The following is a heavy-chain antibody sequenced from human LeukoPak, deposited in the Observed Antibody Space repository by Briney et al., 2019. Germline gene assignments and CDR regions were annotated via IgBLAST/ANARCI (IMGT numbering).Heavy chain of an antibody. CDR1: GVSISSGSYY. J-gene: IGHJ5*02. V-gene: IGHV4-61*02. CDR3: ARDGAYCSSTSCYNWFDP. Sequence: SETLSLTCTVSGVSISSGSYYWSWIRQPAGKGLEWIGRIYSSGSTNYNPSLKSRVTISVDTSKNQFSLTLSSVTAADTAVYYCARDGAYCSSTSCYNWFDPWGQGTLVTVSS. CDR2: IYSSGST. D-gene: IGHD2-2*01.